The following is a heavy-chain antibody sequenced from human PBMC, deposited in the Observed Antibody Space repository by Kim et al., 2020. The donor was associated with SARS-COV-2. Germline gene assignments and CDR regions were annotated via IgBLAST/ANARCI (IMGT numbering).Heavy chain of an antibody. V-gene: IGHV3-30*18. CDR1: GFSFSTYG. J-gene: IGHJ6*02. Sequence: GGSLRLSCAASGFSFSTYGMHWVRQAPGKGLEWVAFISYDGDNKYHADSVKGRFTMSRDNSKNTVYLEMNSLRAEDSAVYYCAKDRRWFGEFGATAIDVRGQGTTVSVSS. CDR2: ISYDGDNK. D-gene: IGHD3-10*01. CDR3: AKDRRWFGEFGATAIDV.